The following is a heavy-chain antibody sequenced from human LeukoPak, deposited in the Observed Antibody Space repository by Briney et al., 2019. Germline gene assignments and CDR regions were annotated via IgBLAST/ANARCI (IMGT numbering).Heavy chain of an antibody. CDR2: IKQDGSEK. D-gene: IGHD1-1*01. V-gene: IGHV3-7*01. CDR1: GFTFSSYW. CDR3: ARDALADYFDY. J-gene: IGHJ4*02. Sequence: GGSLRLSCAASGFTFSSYWMSWVRQAPGKGLEWVANIKQDGSEKYYVDSVKGRFTISRDNAKNSLYLQMNGLRAEDTAVYYCARDALADYFDYWGQGTLVTVSS.